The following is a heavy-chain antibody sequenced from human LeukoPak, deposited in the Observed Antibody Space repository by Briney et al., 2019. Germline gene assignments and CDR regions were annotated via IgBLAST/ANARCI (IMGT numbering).Heavy chain of an antibody. CDR2: INHSGST. CDR3: ARSGIGWFDS. V-gene: IGHV4-34*01. CDR1: GGSFSGYY. D-gene: IGHD3-10*01. J-gene: IGHJ5*01. Sequence: PSETLSLTCVVYGGSFSGYYWSWIRQPPGKGLEWIGGINHSGSTNYNPSLKSRVTISVDTSKNQFSLKLSSVTAADTAVYYCARSGIGWFDSWGQGTLVTVSS.